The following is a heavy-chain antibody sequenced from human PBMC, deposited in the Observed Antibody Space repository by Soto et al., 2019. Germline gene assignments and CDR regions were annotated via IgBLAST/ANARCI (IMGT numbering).Heavy chain of an antibody. D-gene: IGHD6-19*01. V-gene: IGHV1-69*13. CDR1: GGTFSSYA. CDR3: ARGDFGNAVAGTAYYYYGMDV. Sequence: SVKVSCKASGGTFSSYAIGWVRQAPGQGLEWMGGIIPIFGTANYAQKFQGRVTITADESTSTAYMELSSLRSEDTAVYYCARGDFGNAVAGTAYYYYGMDVWGQGTTVTVSS. J-gene: IGHJ6*02. CDR2: IIPIFGTA.